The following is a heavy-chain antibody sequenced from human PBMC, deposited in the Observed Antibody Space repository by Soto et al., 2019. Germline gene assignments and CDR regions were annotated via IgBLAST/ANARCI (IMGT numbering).Heavy chain of an antibody. D-gene: IGHD6-6*01. V-gene: IGHV3-30-3*01. CDR1: GFTFSSYA. J-gene: IGHJ5*02. CDR2: ISYDGSNK. Sequence: GSLRLSCAASGFTFSSYAMHWVRQAPGKGLEWVAVISYDGSNKYYADSVKGRFTISRDNSKNTLYLQMNSLRAEDTAVYYCARAQYSSSSGNWFDPWGQGTLVTVSS. CDR3: ARAQYSSSSGNWFDP.